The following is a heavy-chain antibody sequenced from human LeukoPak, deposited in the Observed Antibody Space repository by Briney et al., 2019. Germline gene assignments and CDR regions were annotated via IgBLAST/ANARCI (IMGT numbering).Heavy chain of an antibody. Sequence: ASVKVSCKASGYTLTSYGISWVRQAPGQGLERMGWISAYNGNTNYAQKLQGRVTMTIDTSTSTAYMELRSLRSDDTAVYYCARINAVRYVYYGMDVWGKGTTVTVSS. D-gene: IGHD4-17*01. V-gene: IGHV1-18*04. CDR1: GYTLTSYG. J-gene: IGHJ6*04. CDR2: ISAYNGNT. CDR3: ARINAVRYVYYGMDV.